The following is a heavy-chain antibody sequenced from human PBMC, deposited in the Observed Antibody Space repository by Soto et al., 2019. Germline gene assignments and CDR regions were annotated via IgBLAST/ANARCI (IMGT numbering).Heavy chain of an antibody. J-gene: IGHJ3*02. D-gene: IGHD3-22*01. V-gene: IGHV3-33*01. Sequence: GGSLRLSCAASGFTFSSYGMHWVRQAPGKGLEWVAVIWYDGSNKYYADSVKGRFTISRDNSKNTLYLQMNSLRAEDTAVYYCARELQTDYYDSSGYPDAFDIWGQGTMVTVSS. CDR2: IWYDGSNK. CDR1: GFTFSSYG. CDR3: ARELQTDYYDSSGYPDAFDI.